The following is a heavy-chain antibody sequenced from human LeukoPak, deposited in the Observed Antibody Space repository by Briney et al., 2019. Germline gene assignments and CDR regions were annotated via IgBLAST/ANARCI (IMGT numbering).Heavy chain of an antibody. CDR1: GFTFSSYS. Sequence: PGGSLRLSCAASGFTFSSYSMNWVRQAPGKGLEWVSSISSSSSYIYYADLVKGRFTISRDNAKNSLYLQMNSLRAEDTAVYYCASGGILRFLEWFSAFDIWGQGTMVTVSS. CDR3: ASGGILRFLEWFSAFDI. D-gene: IGHD3-3*01. CDR2: ISSSSSYI. V-gene: IGHV3-21*01. J-gene: IGHJ3*02.